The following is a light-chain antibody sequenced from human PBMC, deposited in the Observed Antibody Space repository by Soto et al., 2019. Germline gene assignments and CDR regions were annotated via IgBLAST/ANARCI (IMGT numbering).Light chain of an antibody. Sequence: QSALTRPASVSGSPGQSITISCTGTSSDVGAYNYVSWYQQHPGKAPKLMIYDVSNRPSGVSNRFSGSKSGNTASLTISGLQAEDEADYYCSSYTSSNTYVFGTGTKVTV. CDR2: DVS. J-gene: IGLJ1*01. CDR1: SSDVGAYNY. V-gene: IGLV2-14*03. CDR3: SSYTSSNTYV.